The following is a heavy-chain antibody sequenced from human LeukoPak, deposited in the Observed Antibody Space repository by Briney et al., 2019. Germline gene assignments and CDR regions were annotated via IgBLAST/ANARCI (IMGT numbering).Heavy chain of an antibody. CDR3: ARSVEGYCRGGSCYSYSYYMDV. CDR2: IYHSGST. J-gene: IGHJ6*03. V-gene: IGHV4-4*02. D-gene: IGHD2-15*01. CDR1: GGSISSSNW. Sequence: SETLSLTCAVSGGSISSSNWWSWVRQPPGKGLEWIGEIYHSGSTNYNPSLKSRVTISVDTSKNQFSLKLSSVTAADTAVYYCARSVEGYCRGGSCYSYSYYMDVWGKGTTVTVSS.